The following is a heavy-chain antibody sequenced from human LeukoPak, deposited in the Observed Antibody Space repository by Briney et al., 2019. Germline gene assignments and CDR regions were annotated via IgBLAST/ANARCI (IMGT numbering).Heavy chain of an antibody. CDR3: ARSGRSSGSYYNFYMDV. V-gene: IGHV1-2*02. CDR2: INPNSGDT. CDR1: GYTFTAYY. Sequence: GASVKVSCKASGYTFTAYYLHWVRQAPGQGLEWMGWINPNSGDTNYAQRFQGRVTMTSDTSIGTAYMELSSLRSDEMAVYYCARSGRSSGSYYNFYMDVWGKGTTVTVSS. J-gene: IGHJ6*03. D-gene: IGHD3-10*01.